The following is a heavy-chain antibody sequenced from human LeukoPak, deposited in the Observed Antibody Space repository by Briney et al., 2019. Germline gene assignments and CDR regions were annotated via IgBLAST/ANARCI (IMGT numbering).Heavy chain of an antibody. CDR2: INTDGSVT. J-gene: IGHJ4*02. Sequence: GGSLRLSCAASGFTFSSHWMHWVRQAPGKGLVWVSRINTDGSVTNYADSVEGRFTISRDNAKNMLYLQMNDLRAEDTAVYYCVTDRYSDSAFGDWGQGTLVTVSS. CDR3: VTDRYSDSAFGD. CDR1: GFTFSSHW. D-gene: IGHD1-26*01. V-gene: IGHV3-74*01.